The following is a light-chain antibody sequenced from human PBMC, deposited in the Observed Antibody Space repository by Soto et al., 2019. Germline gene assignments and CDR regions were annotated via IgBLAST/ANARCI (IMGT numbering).Light chain of an antibody. CDR3: QQSYSLPRT. Sequence: DIQMTQSPSSLSASVGDRVTITCRASQSVSFYLNWYQQTPGKAPNLLIYTASTVQSGVPSRFSGNGSGTDFTLTINNLQHEDFATYLCQQSYSLPRTFGQGTKLEIK. V-gene: IGKV1-39*01. J-gene: IGKJ2*01. CDR1: QSVSFY. CDR2: TAS.